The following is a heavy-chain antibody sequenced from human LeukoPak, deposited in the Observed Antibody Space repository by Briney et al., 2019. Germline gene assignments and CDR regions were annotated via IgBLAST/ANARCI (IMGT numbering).Heavy chain of an antibody. V-gene: IGHV3-11*01. Sequence: GGSLRLSCAASGFTFSDYYMSWIRQAPGKGLEWVSYISSSGSTIYYADSVKGRFTISRDNAKNSLYLQMNSLRAEDTAVYYCARRPYSGSWHYFDYWGQGTLVTVSS. CDR3: ARRPYSGSWHYFDY. CDR1: GFTFSDYY. D-gene: IGHD6-13*01. J-gene: IGHJ4*02. CDR2: ISSSGSTI.